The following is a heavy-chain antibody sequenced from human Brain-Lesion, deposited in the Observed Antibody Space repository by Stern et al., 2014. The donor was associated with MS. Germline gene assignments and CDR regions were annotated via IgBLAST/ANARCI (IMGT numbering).Heavy chain of an antibody. J-gene: IGHJ4*02. Sequence: VQLVESGGGLIQPGGSLRLSCAASGFSVSTNFMSWVRPAPGKGLEWVSLMYSRGGTNYADSVKGRFTISRDSSKNTLYLQMSDLIAEDTTVYYCARKTDTAVGGDYWGPGTLVTVSS. V-gene: IGHV3-53*01. CDR3: ARKTDTAVGGDY. D-gene: IGHD5-18*01. CDR2: MYSRGGT. CDR1: GFSVSTNF.